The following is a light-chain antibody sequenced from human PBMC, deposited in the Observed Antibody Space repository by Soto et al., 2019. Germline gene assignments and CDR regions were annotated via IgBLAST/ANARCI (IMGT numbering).Light chain of an antibody. CDR1: QSVTTRY. Sequence: EIVLTQSPVTLSLSPGEEATLSCRASQSVTTRYVAWYQQKPGQAPGLLMYGASNRATGIPDRFSGSGSGTDFTLTISGLEPEDFAVYYCQQYGNSPLTFGGGTKVDIK. J-gene: IGKJ4*01. CDR2: GAS. V-gene: IGKV3-20*01. CDR3: QQYGNSPLT.